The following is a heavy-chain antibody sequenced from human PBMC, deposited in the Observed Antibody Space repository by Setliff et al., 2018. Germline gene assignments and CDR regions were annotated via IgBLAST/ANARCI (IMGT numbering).Heavy chain of an antibody. J-gene: IGHJ5*02. CDR3: AKSLRLASSGSYWFDP. D-gene: IGHD3-10*01. CDR1: GFTFSTYR. CDR2: IWDDGGNK. V-gene: IGHV3-33*06. Sequence: PGGSLRLSCAASGFTFSTYRMHWVRQAPGKGLEWVAVIWDDGGNKYHADSVKGRFTISRDNSKMYLQMDSLRAEDTALYYCAKSLRLASSGSYWFDPWGQGTLVTVSS.